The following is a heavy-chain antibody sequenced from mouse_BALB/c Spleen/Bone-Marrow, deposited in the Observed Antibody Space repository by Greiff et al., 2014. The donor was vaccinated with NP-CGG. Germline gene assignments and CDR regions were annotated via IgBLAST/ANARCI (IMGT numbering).Heavy chain of an antibody. CDR2: IYPGSGST. CDR1: GYTFTSYW. J-gene: IGHJ2*01. Sequence: LQQSGSELVRPGASVKLSYKASGYTFTSYWMHWVKQRPGQGLEWIGNIYPGSGSTNYDGKFKSKATLTVDTSSSTAYMQLSSLTSEDSAVYYCTNHYFDYWGQGTTLTVSS. CDR3: TNHYFDY. V-gene: IGHV1S22*01.